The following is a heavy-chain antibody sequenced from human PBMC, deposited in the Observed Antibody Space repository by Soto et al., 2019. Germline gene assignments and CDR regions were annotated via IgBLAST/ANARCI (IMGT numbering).Heavy chain of an antibody. Sequence: ASVKVSCKASGYTFTSYDINWVRQATGQGLEWMGWMNLNSGNTGYAQKFQGRVTMTRNTSTSTAYMELSSLRSEDTAVYYCARDKGYGFGWSSSSGMDVWGQGTTVTVSS. V-gene: IGHV1-8*01. D-gene: IGHD5-18*01. CDR3: ARDKGYGFGWSSSSGMDV. J-gene: IGHJ6*02. CDR2: MNLNSGNT. CDR1: GYTFTSYD.